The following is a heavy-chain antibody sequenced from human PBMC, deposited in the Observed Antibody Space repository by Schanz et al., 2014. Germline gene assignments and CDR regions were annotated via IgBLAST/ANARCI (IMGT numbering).Heavy chain of an antibody. CDR2: IWYDGSNK. D-gene: IGHD3-10*01. Sequence: QVQLVESGGGVVQPGRSLRLSCAASGFTFSSYGMHWVRQAPGKGLEWVAVIWYDGSNKYYADSVKGRFTISRDNSRDTVYLQMNSLRADDTAMYYCARWFLIRGVILDSWGQGTLVTVSS. CDR1: GFTFSSYG. J-gene: IGHJ4*02. CDR3: ARWFLIRGVILDS. V-gene: IGHV3-33*01.